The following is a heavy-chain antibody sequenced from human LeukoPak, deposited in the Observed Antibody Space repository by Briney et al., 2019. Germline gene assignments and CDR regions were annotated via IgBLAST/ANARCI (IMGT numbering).Heavy chain of an antibody. CDR2: IIPIFGTA. J-gene: IGHJ6*03. Sequence: SARVSCKASGGTFGSYAISWVRQAPGQGLEWMGRIIPIFGTANYAQKFQGRVTITTDESTSTAYMELSSLRSEDTAVYYYARVAMVRGVDLYYYYMDVWGKGTTVTVSS. CDR3: ARVAMVRGVDLYYYYMDV. V-gene: IGHV1-69*05. CDR1: GGTFGSYA. D-gene: IGHD3-10*01.